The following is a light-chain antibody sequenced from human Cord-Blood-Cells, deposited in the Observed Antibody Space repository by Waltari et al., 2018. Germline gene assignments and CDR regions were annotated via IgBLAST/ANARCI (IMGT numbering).Light chain of an antibody. Sequence: EIVLTQSPGTLSLSPGESATLSCRASQSVSSSYLAWYQQKPGQAPRLLIYGASSRATGIPDRFSGSGSGTDFTLTISRLEPEDFAVYDCQPYGSSTYPFGQGTKLEIK. CDR1: QSVSSSY. CDR3: QPYGSSTYP. V-gene: IGKV3-20*01. CDR2: GAS. J-gene: IGKJ2*01.